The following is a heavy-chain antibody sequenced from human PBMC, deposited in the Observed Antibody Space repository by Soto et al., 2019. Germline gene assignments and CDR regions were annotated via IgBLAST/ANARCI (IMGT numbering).Heavy chain of an antibody. V-gene: IGHV3-30-3*01. CDR2: ISYDGSNK. D-gene: IGHD3-10*01. Sequence: QVQLVESGGGVVQPGRSLRLSCAASGLTIRSYAMHWVRQAPGKGLEWVAIISYDGSNKNYADSVKGRFTISRDNSHNTLYLQMNSLRAEDTAVYYCARDLVLIAEAGGRGGRWFDPWGQGTLVTVSS. CDR1: GLTIRSYA. CDR3: ARDLVLIAEAGGRGGRWFDP. J-gene: IGHJ5*02.